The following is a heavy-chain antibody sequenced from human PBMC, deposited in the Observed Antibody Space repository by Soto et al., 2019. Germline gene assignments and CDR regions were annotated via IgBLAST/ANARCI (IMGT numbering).Heavy chain of an antibody. Sequence: EVQLVESGGGLVKPGGSLRLSCSASGFTFSSDSKNWVRQAPGKELEWVSSISSSSSYIYYADSVKGRFTISRDNAKNSLYLQMNSLRAEDTAVYYCARGGYSGYDYFDYWGQGTLVTVSS. V-gene: IGHV3-21*01. CDR2: ISSSSSYI. CDR3: ARGGYSGYDYFDY. J-gene: IGHJ4*02. D-gene: IGHD5-12*01. CDR1: GFTFSSDS.